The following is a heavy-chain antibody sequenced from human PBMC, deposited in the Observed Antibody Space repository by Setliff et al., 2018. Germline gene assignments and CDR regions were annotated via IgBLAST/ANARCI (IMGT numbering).Heavy chain of an antibody. Sequence: SVKVSCKASGGIFNSFSITWVRQAPGQGLEWMGRIIPLFETTNYVEKFQGRVTITADKSTSTAYMELSRLTSEDTAVYYCALEYSNSSPTVYYYMDVWGKWTTVTVSS. CDR2: IIPLFETT. CDR3: ALEYSNSSPTVYYYMDV. D-gene: IGHD6-6*01. CDR1: GGIFNSFS. V-gene: IGHV1-69*06. J-gene: IGHJ6*03.